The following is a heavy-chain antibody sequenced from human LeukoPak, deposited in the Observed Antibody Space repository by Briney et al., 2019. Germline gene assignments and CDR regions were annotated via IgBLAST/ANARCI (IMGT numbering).Heavy chain of an antibody. V-gene: IGHV1-46*01. Sequence: ASVKVSCKASGHTFTSYYIQWVRQAPGQGLEWMGIINPSGGSASYAQKFQGRFTMSRDTSTSTVYMELSSLRSEDTAVYFCARGSLLTGYYTQLKFDYWGQGTLVTVSS. CDR2: INPSGGSA. CDR1: GHTFTSYY. J-gene: IGHJ4*02. D-gene: IGHD3-9*01. CDR3: ARGSLLTGYYTQLKFDY.